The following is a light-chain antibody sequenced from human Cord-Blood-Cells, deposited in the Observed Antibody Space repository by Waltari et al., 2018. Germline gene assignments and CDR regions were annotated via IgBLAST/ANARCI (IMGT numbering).Light chain of an antibody. Sequence: QPALTQPASVSGSPGHSITISCTGTSSDVWSFNLVYWYQPHPGKAPKLMIYEVSKRPSGVSNRFSGSKSGNTASLTISGLQAEDEADYYCCSYAGSSTYVFGTGTKVTVL. V-gene: IGLV2-23*02. J-gene: IGLJ1*01. CDR2: EVS. CDR1: SSDVWSFNL. CDR3: CSYAGSSTYV.